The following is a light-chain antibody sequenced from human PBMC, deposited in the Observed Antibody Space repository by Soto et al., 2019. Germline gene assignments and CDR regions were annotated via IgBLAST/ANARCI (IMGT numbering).Light chain of an antibody. Sequence: AIRMTQSPSSFSASTGDRVTITCRASQGISSYLAWYQQKPGKAPKLLIYAASTLQSGVPSRFSGSGSGTDFTHTISCLQSEDFATYYCQQYYSYPPITFGQGTRLEIK. CDR1: QGISSY. V-gene: IGKV1-8*01. CDR3: QQYYSYPPIT. J-gene: IGKJ5*01. CDR2: AAS.